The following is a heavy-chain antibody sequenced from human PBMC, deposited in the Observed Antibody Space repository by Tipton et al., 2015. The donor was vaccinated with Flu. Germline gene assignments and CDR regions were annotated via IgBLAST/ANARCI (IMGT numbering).Heavy chain of an antibody. CDR2: INWVSSAM. CDR1: GFTFDDYT. J-gene: IGHJ6*02. Sequence: SLRLSCAASGFTFDDYTMHWVRQAPGKGLEWVASINWVSSAMDYADSVRGRFTISRGNAKNSLYLQMSSLTAEDTALYYCARDCSPSASMDYYYYSGMDVWGQGTAVTVSS. CDR3: ARDCSPSASMDYYYYSGMDV. D-gene: IGHD2-15*01. V-gene: IGHV3-9*01.